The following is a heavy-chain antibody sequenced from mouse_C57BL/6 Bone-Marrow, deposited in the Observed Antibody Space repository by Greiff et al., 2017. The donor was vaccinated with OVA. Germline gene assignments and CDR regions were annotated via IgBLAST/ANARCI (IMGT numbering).Heavy chain of an antibody. CDR1: GYTFTSYG. CDR2: IYPRSGNT. J-gene: IGHJ3*01. Sequence: VQLQQSGAELARPGASVKLSCKASGYTFTSYGISWVKQRTGQGLEWIGEIYPRSGNTYYNEKFKGKATLTADTSSSTAYMELRSLTSEDSAVYFCARSKYYYGSSQGFAYWGQGTLVTVSA. V-gene: IGHV1-81*01. CDR3: ARSKYYYGSSQGFAY. D-gene: IGHD1-1*01.